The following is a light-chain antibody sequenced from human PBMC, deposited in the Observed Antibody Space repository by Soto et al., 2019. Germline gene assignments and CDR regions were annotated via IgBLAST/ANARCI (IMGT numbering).Light chain of an antibody. V-gene: IGLV4-60*02. CDR1: SGHSSYI. J-gene: IGLJ2*01. Sequence: QSVLTQSSSASASLGSSVKLTCTLNSGHSSYIIAWHQQQPGKAPRYLMKLEGSGSYNKGSGVPDRFSGSSSGADRYLTISNLHFEDEADYYCETWDSNPRVFGGGTKLTVL. CDR2: LEGSGSY. CDR3: ETWDSNPRV.